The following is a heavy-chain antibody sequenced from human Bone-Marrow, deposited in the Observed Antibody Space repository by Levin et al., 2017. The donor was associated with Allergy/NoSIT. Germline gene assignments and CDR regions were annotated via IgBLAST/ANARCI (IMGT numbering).Heavy chain of an antibody. V-gene: IGHV3-23*01. CDR1: GFTFSSYA. J-gene: IGHJ4*02. CDR3: AKPGPYYYDSSGYYYGYYFDY. D-gene: IGHD3-22*01. Sequence: GASVKVSCAASGFTFSSYAMSWVRQAPGKGLEWVSAISGSGGSTYYADSVKGRFTISRDNSKNTLYLQMNSLRAEDTAVYYCAKPGPYYYDSSGYYYGYYFDYWGQGTLVTVSS. CDR2: ISGSGGST.